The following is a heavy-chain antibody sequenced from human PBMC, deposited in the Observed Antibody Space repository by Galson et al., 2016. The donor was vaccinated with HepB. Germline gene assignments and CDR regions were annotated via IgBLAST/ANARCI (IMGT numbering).Heavy chain of an antibody. CDR1: GYSFTGYW. J-gene: IGHJ4*02. D-gene: IGHD2/OR15-2a*01. CDR2: VYHDDSDT. V-gene: IGHV5-51*03. CDR3: ARLRGSMGKRAGAAVFDY. Sequence: QSGAEVKKPGESLKISCKGSGYSFTGYWIAWVRQTPEKGLEFMGIVYHDDSDTLYSPSFQGQVTISADKSITTAYLQWSALKPSDTAMYYCARLRGSMGKRAGAAVFDYWGQGTLVTVSS.